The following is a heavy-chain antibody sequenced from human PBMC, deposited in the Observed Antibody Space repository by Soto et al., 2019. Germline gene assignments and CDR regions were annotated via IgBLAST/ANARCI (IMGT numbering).Heavy chain of an antibody. J-gene: IGHJ6*02. V-gene: IGHV4-31*03. CDR1: GGSISSGGYY. D-gene: IGHD2-21*01. CDR3: AASCVACGGFDYYGMDV. CDR2: IYYSGTT. Sequence: QVQLQESGPGLVKPSQTLSLTCTVSGGSISSGGYYWYWIRQHPGKGLEWMGYIYYSGTTYYNPALKSRVTISVDTSRNQFSLKLSSGTAADTAGYYCAASCVACGGFDYYGMDVWGQGTTVTVSS.